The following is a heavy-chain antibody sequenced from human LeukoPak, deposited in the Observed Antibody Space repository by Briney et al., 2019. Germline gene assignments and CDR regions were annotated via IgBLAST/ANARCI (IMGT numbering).Heavy chain of an antibody. CDR1: GGSISSYY. CDR2: IYYSGST. V-gene: IGHV4-59*01. Sequence: PSETLSPTCTVSGGSISSYYWSWIRQPPGKGLEWIGYIYYSGSTNYNPSLKSRVTISVDTSKNQFSLKLSSVTAADTAVYYCARTLGGGYWYFDLWGRGTLVTVSS. CDR3: ARTLGGGYWYFDL. J-gene: IGHJ2*01. D-gene: IGHD3-16*01.